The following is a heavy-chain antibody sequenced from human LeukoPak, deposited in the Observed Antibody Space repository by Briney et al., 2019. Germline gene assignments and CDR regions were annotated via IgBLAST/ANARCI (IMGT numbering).Heavy chain of an antibody. CDR3: ARTRYYYDSSGYYVDY. CDR1: GFTFSDYY. CDR2: ISSSGSTI. V-gene: IGHV3-11*01. Sequence: GGSLRLSCAASGFTFSDYYMSWIRQAPGKGLEWVSYISSSGSTIFYADSVKGRFTISRDNAKNPLYLQMNSLRAEDTAVYYCARTRYYYDSSGYYVDYWGQGTLVTVSS. D-gene: IGHD3-22*01. J-gene: IGHJ4*02.